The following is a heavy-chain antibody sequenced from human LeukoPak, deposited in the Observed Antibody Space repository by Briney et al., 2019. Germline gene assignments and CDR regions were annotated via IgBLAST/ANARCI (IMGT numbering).Heavy chain of an antibody. CDR2: INHSGST. J-gene: IGHJ5*02. D-gene: IGHD6-13*01. Sequence: SETLSLTCTVSGGSISSGDYYWSWIRQPPGKGLEWIGEINHSGSTNCNPSLKSRVTISVDTSKNQFFLKLSSVTAADTAVYYCASIAAAGPNAHSWFGPWGQGTLVTVSS. CDR1: GGSISSGDYY. V-gene: IGHV4-39*07. CDR3: ASIAAAGPNAHSWFGP.